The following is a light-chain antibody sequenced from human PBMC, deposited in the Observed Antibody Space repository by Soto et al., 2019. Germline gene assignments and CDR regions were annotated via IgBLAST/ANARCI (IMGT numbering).Light chain of an antibody. Sequence: QSALIQPASVSGSPGQSITISCTGTSSDVGGSNYISWYQHHPHRAPKLLIYEVSYRPSGVSNRFSGSKSDNTASLTISGLQAEDEADYYCRSYTSSNTNEVFGIGTKDTVL. CDR2: EVS. J-gene: IGLJ1*01. V-gene: IGLV2-14*01. CDR3: RSYTSSNTNEV. CDR1: SSDVGGSNY.